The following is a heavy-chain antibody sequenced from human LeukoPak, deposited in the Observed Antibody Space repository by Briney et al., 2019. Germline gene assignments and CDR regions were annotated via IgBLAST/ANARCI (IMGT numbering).Heavy chain of an antibody. D-gene: IGHD3-10*01. CDR3: ASTVGGSETYYNDH. J-gene: IGHJ4*02. CDR1: GITFSNYA. CDR2: ISGSAHEI. V-gene: IGHV3-23*01. Sequence: GGSLRLSCVASGITFSNYAVSWVRQAPEKGLDWVSVISGSAHEIRYADSVKGRFTISRGNSKNTLYLQMNSLRAEDTAVYYCASTVGGSETYYNDHWGQGTLVSVSS.